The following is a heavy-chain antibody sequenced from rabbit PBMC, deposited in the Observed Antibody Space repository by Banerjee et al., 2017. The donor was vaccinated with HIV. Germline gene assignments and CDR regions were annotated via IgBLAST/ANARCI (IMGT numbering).Heavy chain of an antibody. CDR1: GIDFSSYYY. CDR3: AIGEGYDDYGDNTRLDL. D-gene: IGHD2-1*01. Sequence: QQQLEESGGGLVKPGGTLTLTCKASGIDFSSYYYMCWVRQAPGKGLELIACIYTSSGSTWYASWVNGRFTIPRSTSLNTVDLKMTSLTAADTATYFCAIGEGYDDYGDNTRLDLWGQGTLVTVS. CDR2: IYTSSGST. V-gene: IGHV1S43*01. J-gene: IGHJ3*01.